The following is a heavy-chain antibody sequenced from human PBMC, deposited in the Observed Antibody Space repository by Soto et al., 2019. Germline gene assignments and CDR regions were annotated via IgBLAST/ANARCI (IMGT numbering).Heavy chain of an antibody. Sequence: GGSLRLSCAASEFTFSDYYMSWIRQAPGKGLEWDSYISSSGTIIYYADSVKGRFTISRDNAKNSLYLQMNSLRAEDTAVYYCARDLGYYDSSGYFDRWGPGTLLTVSS. CDR1: EFTFSDYY. CDR2: ISSSGTII. D-gene: IGHD3-22*01. CDR3: ARDLGYYDSSGYFDR. V-gene: IGHV3-11*01. J-gene: IGHJ4*02.